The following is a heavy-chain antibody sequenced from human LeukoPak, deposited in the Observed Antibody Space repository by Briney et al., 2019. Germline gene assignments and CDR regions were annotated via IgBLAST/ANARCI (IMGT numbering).Heavy chain of an antibody. Sequence: SETLSLTCTVSGGSISSYYWSWIRQPPGKGLEWIGYIYYSGSTNYNPSLKSRVTISVDTSKNQFSLKLSSVTAADTAVYYCARDDFGSSTFYGMDVWGQGTTVTVSS. CDR3: ARDDFGSSTFYGMDV. CDR1: GGSISSYY. J-gene: IGHJ6*02. D-gene: IGHD2-2*01. V-gene: IGHV4-59*12. CDR2: IYYSGST.